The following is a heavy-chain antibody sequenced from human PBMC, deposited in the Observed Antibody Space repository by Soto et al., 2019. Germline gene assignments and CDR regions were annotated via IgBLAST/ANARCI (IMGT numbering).Heavy chain of an antibody. CDR1: GGSISSGGYS. V-gene: IGHV4-30-2*01. D-gene: IGHD4-17*01. CDR3: ARGYGEAGDYFDY. CDR2: NYDSGST. J-gene: IGHJ4*02. Sequence: SETLSLTCAVSGGSISSGGYSWSWILQPPGKGLEWIGYNYDSGSTYYNPSLKSPVTISVDRSKNQFSLKLSSVTAADTAVYYCARGYGEAGDYFDYWGQGTLVTVSS.